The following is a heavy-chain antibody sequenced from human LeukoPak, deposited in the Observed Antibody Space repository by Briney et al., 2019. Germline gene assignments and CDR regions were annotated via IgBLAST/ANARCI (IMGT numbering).Heavy chain of an antibody. D-gene: IGHD3-3*01. V-gene: IGHV3-23*01. CDR2: ISGSGGST. Sequence: GGSLRLSCAASGFTFSSYAMSWVRQAPGKGLEWVSAISGSGGSTYYADSVKGRFTISRDNSKNTLYLQMNSLRAEDTAVYYCARRQHTDYTHNDAFDIWGQGTMVTVSS. J-gene: IGHJ3*02. CDR1: GFTFSSYA. CDR3: ARRQHTDYTHNDAFDI.